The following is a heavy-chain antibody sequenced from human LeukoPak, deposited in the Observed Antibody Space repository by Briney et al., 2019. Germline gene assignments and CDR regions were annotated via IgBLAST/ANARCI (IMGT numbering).Heavy chain of an antibody. V-gene: IGHV3-53*01. Sequence: GGSLRLSCAASGFTVSRNYMSWVRQAPGKGLEWVSVLYSDGSTYHADSVKGRFTISRDNSKNTLYLQMNRLRAEDTAVYYCATEASGYYYELQGVLNDYWGQGTLVTVSS. CDR2: LYSDGST. D-gene: IGHD3-22*01. CDR3: ATEASGYYYELQGVLNDY. J-gene: IGHJ4*02. CDR1: GFTVSRNY.